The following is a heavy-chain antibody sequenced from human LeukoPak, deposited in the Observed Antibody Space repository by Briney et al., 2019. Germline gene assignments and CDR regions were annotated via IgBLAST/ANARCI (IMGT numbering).Heavy chain of an antibody. CDR1: GFTVSSNS. Sequence: GGSLRLSCTVSGFTVSSNSMSWVRQAPGKGLEWVSFIYSGTIHYSDSVKGRFTISRDNSKNTLYLQMNSLRAEDTAVYYCAKGDHGGYCSGGSCYSGNYWGQGTLVSVSS. D-gene: IGHD2-15*01. CDR2: IYSGTI. J-gene: IGHJ4*02. CDR3: AKGDHGGYCSGGSCYSGNY. V-gene: IGHV3-53*01.